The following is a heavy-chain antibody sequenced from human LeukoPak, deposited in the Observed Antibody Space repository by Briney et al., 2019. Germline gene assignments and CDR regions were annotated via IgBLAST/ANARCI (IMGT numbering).Heavy chain of an antibody. CDR1: GFTFSSYW. CDR3: ARVLEVPAAQYYYYYYYMDV. J-gene: IGHJ6*03. D-gene: IGHD2-2*01. CDR2: IKQDGSEK. Sequence: GGSLRLSCAASGFTFSSYWMSWVRQAPGKGLEWVANIKQDGSEKYYVDSVKGRFTISRDNAKNSLYLQMNSLRAEDTAVYYCARVLEVPAAQYYYYYYYMDVWGKGTTVTVSS. V-gene: IGHV3-7*01.